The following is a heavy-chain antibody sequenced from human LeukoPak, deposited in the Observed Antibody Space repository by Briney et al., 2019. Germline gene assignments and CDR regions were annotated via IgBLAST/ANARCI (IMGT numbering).Heavy chain of an antibody. V-gene: IGHV3-11*04. CDR2: ISSSTSNI. Sequence: GGSLRLSCPASGFTFSDYYMSWIRQAPGKGLEWVSYISSSTSNIYYADSVKGRFTISRDNAKNSRYLQMNSLRAEDTAVYYCARGAGCSSSGCPFDYRAFDSWGQGNLVTVSS. J-gene: IGHJ4*02. CDR1: GFTFSDYY. D-gene: IGHD2-2*01. CDR3: ARGAGCSSSGCPFDYRAFDS.